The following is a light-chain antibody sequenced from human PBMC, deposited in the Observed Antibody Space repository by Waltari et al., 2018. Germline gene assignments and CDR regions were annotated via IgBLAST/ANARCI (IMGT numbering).Light chain of an antibody. CDR1: QSINKL. CDR3: QQYNSYPYT. Sequence: DIQVTQSPSTLSASVGDSVTITCRTSQSINKLVSWYEQKPGKTPKLLIYRASSLESGVPSRFRGSGSATEFTLTISGLQPDDVATYYCQQYNSYPYTFGQGTKVEI. V-gene: IGKV1-5*03. CDR2: RAS. J-gene: IGKJ2*01.